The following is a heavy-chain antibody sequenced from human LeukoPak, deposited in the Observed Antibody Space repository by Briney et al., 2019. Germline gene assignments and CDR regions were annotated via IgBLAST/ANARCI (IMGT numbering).Heavy chain of an antibody. V-gene: IGHV1-69*01. D-gene: IGHD1-1*01. CDR2: IIPIFGTA. J-gene: IGHJ5*02. CDR3: ARVQLERVAWFDP. Sequence: ASVKVSCKASGGTFSSYAISWVRQAPGQGLEWMGGIIPIFGTANYAQKFQGRVTITADESTSTAYVELSSLRSEDTAVYYCARVQLERVAWFDPWGQGTLVTVSS. CDR1: GGTFSSYA.